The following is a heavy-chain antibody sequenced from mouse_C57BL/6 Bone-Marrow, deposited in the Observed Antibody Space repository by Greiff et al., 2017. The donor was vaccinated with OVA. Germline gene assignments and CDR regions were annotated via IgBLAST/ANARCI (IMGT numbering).Heavy chain of an antibody. CDR1: GFNIKNTY. CDR3: ARGNFGSSFYAMDY. D-gene: IGHD1-1*01. Sequence: EVQLQQSVAELVRPGASVKLSCTASGFNIKNTYMHWVKQRPEQGLEWIGRIDHANDNNKYATKFQGKATMTADTSSKTAYLQLSSLSSEDTAVYCCARGNFGSSFYAMDYWGQGTSVTVSS. J-gene: IGHJ4*01. CDR2: IDHANDNN. V-gene: IGHV14-3*01.